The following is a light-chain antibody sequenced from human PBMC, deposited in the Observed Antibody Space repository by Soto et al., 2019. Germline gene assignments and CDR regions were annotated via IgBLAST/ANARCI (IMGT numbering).Light chain of an antibody. CDR3: QQYSSSRT. V-gene: IGKV3-20*01. Sequence: DIVLTQSPATLSLSPGERATLYCRASQSVSSNHLAWYQQKPGQAPRLLIYGGSSGATGIPVRFSGSGSETDFTLTITRLEPEDFAMYYCQQYSSSRTFGQGTKVDNK. CDR1: QSVSSNH. CDR2: GGS. J-gene: IGKJ1*01.